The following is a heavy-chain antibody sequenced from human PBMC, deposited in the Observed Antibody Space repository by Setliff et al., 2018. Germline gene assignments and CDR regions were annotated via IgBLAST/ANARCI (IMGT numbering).Heavy chain of an antibody. CDR3: AREQWLDPPGYYYMDV. D-gene: IGHD6-19*01. Sequence: LTLTCTVSGGSISSYYWSWIRQPAGKGLEWIGHIYIGGSANYNPSLKSRVTMSIDTSKNQFSLKLNSVTAADMAVYYCAREQWLDPPGYYYMDVWAKGTTVTVSS. J-gene: IGHJ6*03. CDR1: GGSISSYY. V-gene: IGHV4-4*07. CDR2: IYIGGSA.